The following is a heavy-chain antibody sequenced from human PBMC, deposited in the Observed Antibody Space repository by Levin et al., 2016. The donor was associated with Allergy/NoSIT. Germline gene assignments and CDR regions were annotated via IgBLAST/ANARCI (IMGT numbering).Heavy chain of an antibody. Sequence: GESLKISCAASGFTFTNYDMSWVRQAPGKGLEWVSAISTTGGNTYYADSVKGRFTVSRDNSKDTVHLQMNTVRVEDTAIYYCARAFYDDYEGWGQGTLVTVSS. CDR3: ARAFYDDYEG. D-gene: IGHD4-17*01. V-gene: IGHV3-23*01. CDR1: GFTFTNYD. CDR2: ISTTGGNT. J-gene: IGHJ1*01.